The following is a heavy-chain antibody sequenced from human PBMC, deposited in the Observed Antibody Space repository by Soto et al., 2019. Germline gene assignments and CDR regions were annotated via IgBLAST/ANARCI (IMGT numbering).Heavy chain of an antibody. Sequence: GASVKVSCKASGVTFSSYAISWVRQAPGQGLEWMGGIIPIFGTANYAQKFRGRVTITADESTSTAYMELSSLRSEDTAVYYCARGGYDSSDYGMDVWGQGTTVTVSS. J-gene: IGHJ6*02. D-gene: IGHD3-22*01. CDR3: ARGGYDSSDYGMDV. CDR2: IIPIFGTA. V-gene: IGHV1-69*13. CDR1: GVTFSSYA.